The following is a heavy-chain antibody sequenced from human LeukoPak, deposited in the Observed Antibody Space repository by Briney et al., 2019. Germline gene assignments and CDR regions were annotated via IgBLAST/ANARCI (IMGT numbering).Heavy chain of an antibody. D-gene: IGHD2-15*01. CDR2: IKQDGSEE. Sequence: GGSLRLSCAASGFTFSSYWMSWVRQAPGKGLAWVANIKQDGSEEYYVDSLKGRFTISRDNAKNSLYLQMNSLRAEDTAVYYCAREGCSGGSCYSFWFDPWGQGTLVTVSS. V-gene: IGHV3-7*01. CDR1: GFTFSSYW. CDR3: AREGCSGGSCYSFWFDP. J-gene: IGHJ5*02.